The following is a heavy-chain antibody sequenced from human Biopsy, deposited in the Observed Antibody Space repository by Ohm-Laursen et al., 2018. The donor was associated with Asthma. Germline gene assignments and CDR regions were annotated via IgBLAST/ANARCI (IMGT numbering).Heavy chain of an antibody. D-gene: IGHD6-19*01. CDR1: GGTFSNFA. J-gene: IGHJ6*02. V-gene: IGHV1-69*01. Sequence: SSVKVSCKAPGGTFSNFAISWVRQAPGQGLEWLGWSMIDFGTTNYAQKIQGRVTITADESTSTAYMEVTSLRSEDTAIYYCARCQVGYSSGWSLLLKKIYYSGMDVWGQGTAVTVSS. CDR2: SMIDFGTT. CDR3: ARCQVGYSSGWSLLLKKIYYSGMDV.